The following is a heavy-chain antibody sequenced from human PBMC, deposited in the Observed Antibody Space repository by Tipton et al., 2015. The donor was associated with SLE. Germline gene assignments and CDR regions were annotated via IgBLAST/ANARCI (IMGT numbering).Heavy chain of an antibody. V-gene: IGHV4-4*08. CDR3: ARATGTSYFDY. J-gene: IGHJ4*02. D-gene: IGHD1-1*01. CDR1: GGSISSYY. CDR2: IYTSGST. Sequence: TLSLTCTVSGGSISSYYWSWIRQPPGKGLEWSGYIYTSGSTNYNPPLKSRVTISVDTSKNQFSLKLSSVTAADTAVYYCARATGTSYFDYWGQGTLVTVSS.